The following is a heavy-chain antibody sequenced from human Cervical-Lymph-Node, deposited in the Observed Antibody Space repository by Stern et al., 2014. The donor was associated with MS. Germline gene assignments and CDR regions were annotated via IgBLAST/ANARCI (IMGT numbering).Heavy chain of an antibody. D-gene: IGHD1-26*01. V-gene: IGHV3-7*01. CDR1: GFTFSNYW. CDR3: VRDGTFNSGFDY. Sequence: EVQLVESGGALVQPGGSLRLSCAASGFTFSNYWMNWVRQAPGEGLECVASIKQDGSEKFYVASVKGRFTISRDNAMRSLYLQMNSLRAEDTAVYYCVRDGTFNSGFDYWGQGTLVTVSS. CDR2: IKQDGSEK. J-gene: IGHJ4*02.